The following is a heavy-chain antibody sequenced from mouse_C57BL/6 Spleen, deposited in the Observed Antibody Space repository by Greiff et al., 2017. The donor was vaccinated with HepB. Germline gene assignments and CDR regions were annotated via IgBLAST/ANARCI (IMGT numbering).Heavy chain of an antibody. CDR2: IDPSDSYT. CDR1: GYAFSSYW. D-gene: IGHD1-1*01. CDR3: ARTYGSSYSYYFDY. Sequence: QVQLQQSGAELVKPGASVKISCKASGYAFSSYWMNWVKQRPGQGLEWIGEIDPSDSYTNYNQKFKGKSTLTVDKSSSTAYMQLSSLTSEDSAVYYCARTYGSSYSYYFDYWGQGTTLTVSS. J-gene: IGHJ2*01. V-gene: IGHV1-69*01.